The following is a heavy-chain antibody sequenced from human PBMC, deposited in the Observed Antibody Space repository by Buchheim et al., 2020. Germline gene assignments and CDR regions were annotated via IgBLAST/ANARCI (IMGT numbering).Heavy chain of an antibody. Sequence: QVQLVQSGAEVKKPGSSVKVSCKASGGSFSSYAISWVRQAPGQGLEWMGEIIPISETANYAQKFQDRVTITADKSTSTAYMELSSLRSEDRAIYCCARGLSVLSGYFGYWGQGTL. CDR1: GGSFSSYA. J-gene: IGHJ4*02. D-gene: IGHD3-3*01. CDR2: IIPISETA. V-gene: IGHV1-69*06. CDR3: ARGLSVLSGYFGY.